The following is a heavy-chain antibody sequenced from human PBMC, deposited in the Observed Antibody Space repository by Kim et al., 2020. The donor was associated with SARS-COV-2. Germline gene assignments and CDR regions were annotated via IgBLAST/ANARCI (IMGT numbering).Heavy chain of an antibody. J-gene: IGHJ4*02. CDR3: ARAQHGAAARDY. CDR1: GYTFTGYY. Sequence: ASVKVSCKASGYTFTGYYMHWVRQAPGQGLEWMGWINPNSGGTNYAQKFQGRVTMTRDTSISTAYMELSRLRSDDTAVYYCARAQHGAAARDYWGQGTLVTVSS. D-gene: IGHD6-13*01. CDR2: INPNSGGT. V-gene: IGHV1-2*02.